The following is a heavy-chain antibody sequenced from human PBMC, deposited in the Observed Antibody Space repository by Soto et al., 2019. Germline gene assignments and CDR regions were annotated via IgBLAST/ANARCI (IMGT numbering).Heavy chain of an antibody. CDR1: GYTFTSYG. Sequence: ASVKVSCKASGYTFTSYGISCGRQAPGQELEWMRWISAYNGNTNYAQKLQGRVTMTTDTSTSTAYMELRSLRSDDTALYYCARDLYYGSGSYPNWFDPWGQGTLVTVSS. CDR3: ARDLYYGSGSYPNWFDP. V-gene: IGHV1-18*01. J-gene: IGHJ5*02. CDR2: ISAYNGNT. D-gene: IGHD3-10*01.